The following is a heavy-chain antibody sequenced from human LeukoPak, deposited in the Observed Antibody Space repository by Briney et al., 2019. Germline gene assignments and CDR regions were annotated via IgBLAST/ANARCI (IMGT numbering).Heavy chain of an antibody. D-gene: IGHD6-13*01. CDR3: AKDMTAAGTYPMDY. Sequence: GGSLRLSCAASGFTFDDYAMHWVRQAPGKGLEWVSGISWNSGSIGYADSVKGRLTISRDNAKNSLYLQMNSLRAEDTALYYCAKDMTAAGTYPMDYWGQGTLVTVSS. V-gene: IGHV3-9*01. CDR1: GFTFDDYA. CDR2: ISWNSGSI. J-gene: IGHJ4*02.